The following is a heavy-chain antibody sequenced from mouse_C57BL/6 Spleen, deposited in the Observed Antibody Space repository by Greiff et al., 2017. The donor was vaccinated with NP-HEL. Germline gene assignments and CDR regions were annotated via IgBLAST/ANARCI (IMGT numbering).Heavy chain of an antibody. V-gene: IGHV6-3*01. Sequence: EVQLVESGGGLVQPGGSMKLSCVASGFTFSNYWMNWVRQSPEKGLEWVAQIRLKSDNYATHYAESVKGRFTISRDDSKSSVYLQMSNLRAEDTGIYYCTVTTVVAHWYFDVWGTGTTVTVSS. CDR3: TVTTVVAHWYFDV. CDR1: GFTFSNYW. CDR2: IRLKSDNYAT. D-gene: IGHD1-1*01. J-gene: IGHJ1*03.